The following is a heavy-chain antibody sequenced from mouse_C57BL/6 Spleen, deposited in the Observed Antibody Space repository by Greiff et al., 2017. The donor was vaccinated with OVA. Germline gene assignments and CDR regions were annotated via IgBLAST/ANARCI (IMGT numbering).Heavy chain of an antibody. V-gene: IGHV1-80*01. J-gene: IGHJ2*01. CDR2: IYPGDGDT. CDR1: GYAFSSYW. Sequence: QVQLQQSGAELVKPGASVKISCKASGYAFSSYWMNWVKQRPGKGLEWIGQIYPGDGDTNYNGKFKGKATLTADKSSSTAYMQLSSLTSEDSAVYFCARSTTVVSTGYFDCWGQGTTLTVSS. CDR3: ARSTTVVSTGYFDC. D-gene: IGHD1-1*01.